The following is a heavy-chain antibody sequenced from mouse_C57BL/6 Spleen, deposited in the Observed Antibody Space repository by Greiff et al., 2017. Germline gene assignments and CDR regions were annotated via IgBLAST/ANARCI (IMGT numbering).Heavy chain of an antibody. CDR2: IYPGDGDT. J-gene: IGHJ1*03. CDR3: ARNPSYWYFDV. Sequence: VQLQQSGPELVKPGASVKISCKASGYAFSSSWMNWVKQRPGKGLEWIGRIYPGDGDTNSNGKFKGKATLTADKSSSTAYMQLSSLTSEDSAVYFCARNPSYWYFDVWGTGTTVTVSS. D-gene: IGHD2-1*01. CDR1: GYAFSSSW. V-gene: IGHV1-82*01.